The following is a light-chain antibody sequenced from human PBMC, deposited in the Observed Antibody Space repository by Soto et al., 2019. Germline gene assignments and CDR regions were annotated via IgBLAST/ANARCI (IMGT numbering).Light chain of an antibody. CDR1: QSVSHN. J-gene: IGKJ2*01. V-gene: IGKV3-15*01. Sequence: EILMTQSPATLSVSPGERATLSCRASQSVSHNLAWYQQKPGQAPRLLFYGASTRATGIPARFSGSGSGTDITLTISSLHSEDFAVYYCQQSNNWPYTFGQGTKLEIK. CDR2: GAS. CDR3: QQSNNWPYT.